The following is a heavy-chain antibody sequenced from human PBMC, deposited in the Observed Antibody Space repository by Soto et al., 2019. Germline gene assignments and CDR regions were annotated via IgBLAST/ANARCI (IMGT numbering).Heavy chain of an antibody. V-gene: IGHV2-26*01. Sequence: QVTLKESGPVLVKPTETLTLTCTVSGFSLSNARMGVSWIRQPPGKALEWLAHIFSNDEKSYSTSMKSRLTISKDTSKSQVVLTMNNMDPVDTATYYCARIRREQWLVYYYYGMDVWGQGTTVTVSS. CDR2: IFSNDEK. J-gene: IGHJ6*02. CDR3: ARIRREQWLVYYYYGMDV. D-gene: IGHD6-19*01. CDR1: GFSLSNARMG.